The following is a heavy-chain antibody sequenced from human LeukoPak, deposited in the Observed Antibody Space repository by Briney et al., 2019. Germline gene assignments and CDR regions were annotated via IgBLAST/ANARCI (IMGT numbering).Heavy chain of an antibody. CDR3: ARSPEAAGVRFDY. CDR2: INHSGST. J-gene: IGHJ4*02. D-gene: IGHD6-13*01. V-gene: IGHV4-34*01. Sequence: PSETLSLTCAVYGGSFSVYYWSWIRQPPRKGLEWIGEINHSGSTNYNPSLKSRVTISVDTSKKQFSMKLSSVTAADTAVYYCARSPEAAGVRFDYWGQGTLVTVSS. CDR1: GGSFSVYY.